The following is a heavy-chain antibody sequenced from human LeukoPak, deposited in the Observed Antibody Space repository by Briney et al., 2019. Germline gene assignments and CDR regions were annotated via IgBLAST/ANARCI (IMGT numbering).Heavy chain of an antibody. CDR3: ARLPLPDPDYYYYYMDV. V-gene: IGHV1-18*01. Sequence: ASVKVSCKASGGTFSSYAISWVRQAPGQGLEWMGWISAYNGNTNYAQKLQGRVTMTTDTSTSTAYMELRSLRSDDTAVYYCARLPLPDPDYYYYYMDVWGKGTTVTVSS. CDR1: GGTFSSYA. CDR2: ISAYNGNT. J-gene: IGHJ6*03. D-gene: IGHD1-14*01.